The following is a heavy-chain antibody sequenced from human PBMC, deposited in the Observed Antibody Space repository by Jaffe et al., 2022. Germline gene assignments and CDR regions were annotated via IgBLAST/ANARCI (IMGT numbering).Heavy chain of an antibody. CDR1: GFIFSNYA. D-gene: IGHD3-16*02. Sequence: EVHLLESGGDLVQPGGSLRLSCSASGFIFSNYAMHWVRQAPGKGLEWVSGIGGSGGGTFYADSVQGRFSISRDNADNTLYLQMNSLRVEDTAVYYCVKPYKITFGGLIGESGCWGPGTLVTVSS. J-gene: IGHJ4*02. CDR3: VKPYKITFGGLIGESGC. V-gene: IGHV3-23*01. CDR2: IGGSGGGT.